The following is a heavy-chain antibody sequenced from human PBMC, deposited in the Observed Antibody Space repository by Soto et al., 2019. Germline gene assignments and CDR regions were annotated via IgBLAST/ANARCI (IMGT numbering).Heavy chain of an antibody. V-gene: IGHV1-46*01. CDR2: INPSGGST. Sequence: ASVKVSCKASGYSFTSYYMHWVRQAPGQGLEWMGKINPSGGSTSYAQKFQGRVTMTRDTSTSTVYMELSSLRFEDTAVYCCARAAYYYDSSGPPGYWGQGTLGTVSS. J-gene: IGHJ4*02. CDR1: GYSFTSYY. CDR3: ARAAYYYDSSGPPGY. D-gene: IGHD3-22*01.